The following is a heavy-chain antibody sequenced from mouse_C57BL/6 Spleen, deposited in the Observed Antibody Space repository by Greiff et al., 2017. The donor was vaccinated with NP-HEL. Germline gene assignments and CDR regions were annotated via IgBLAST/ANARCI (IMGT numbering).Heavy chain of an antibody. D-gene: IGHD2-4*01. J-gene: IGHJ2*01. CDR2: IYPGNSDT. V-gene: IGHV1-5*01. Sequence: EVQLQQSGTVLARPGASVKMSCKTSGYTFTSYWMHWVKQRPGQGLEWIGAIYPGNSDTSYNQKFKGKAKLTAVTSASTAYMELSSLTNEDSAVYYCTRIYYDYDEACFDYWGQGTTLTVSS. CDR1: GYTFTSYW. CDR3: TRIYYDYDEACFDY.